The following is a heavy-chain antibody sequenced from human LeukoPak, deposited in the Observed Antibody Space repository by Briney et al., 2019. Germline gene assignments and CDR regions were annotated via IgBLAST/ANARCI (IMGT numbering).Heavy chain of an antibody. CDR2: IRYDGSNK. CDR3: AKDRTIFGVVNWFDP. Sequence: GGSLRLSCAASGFTFSSYGMHWVRQAPGKGLEWVAFIRYDGSNKYYADSVKGRFTISRDNSKNTLYLQMNSLRAEDTAVYYCAKDRTIFGVVNWFDPWGQGTLVTVTS. J-gene: IGHJ5*02. D-gene: IGHD3-3*01. CDR1: GFTFSSYG. V-gene: IGHV3-30*02.